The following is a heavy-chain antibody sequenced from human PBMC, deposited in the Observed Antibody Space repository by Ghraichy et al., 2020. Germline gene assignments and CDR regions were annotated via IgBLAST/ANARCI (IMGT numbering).Heavy chain of an antibody. CDR3: AKDDDSSGYPQTFQY. Sequence: GESLNISCAASGFTFSNYAMSWVRQAPGKGLEWLSGISGSGGITSYADSVRGRFIISRDNSRNTLSLQMNSLRAEDTAVYYCAKDDDSSGYPQTFQYWGQGTLVTVSS. V-gene: IGHV3-23*01. CDR1: GFTFSNYA. D-gene: IGHD3-22*01. J-gene: IGHJ4*02. CDR2: ISGSGGIT.